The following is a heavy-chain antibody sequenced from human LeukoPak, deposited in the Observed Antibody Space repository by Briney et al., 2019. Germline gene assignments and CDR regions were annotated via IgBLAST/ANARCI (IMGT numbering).Heavy chain of an antibody. D-gene: IGHD6-6*01. CDR1: GYTFTSYG. J-gene: IGHJ4*02. CDR2: ISAYNGNT. V-gene: IGHV1-18*01. Sequence: ASVKVSCKASGYTFTSYGISWVRQAPGQGLEWLGWISAYNGNTNYAQKLQGRVTMTTDKSTSTAYMELSSLRSEDTAVYYCARTHFEYSSSSGPEDYWGQGTLVTVSS. CDR3: ARTHFEYSSSSGPEDY.